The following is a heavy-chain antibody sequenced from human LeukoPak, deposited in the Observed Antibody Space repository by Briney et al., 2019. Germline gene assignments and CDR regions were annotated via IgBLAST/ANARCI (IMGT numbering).Heavy chain of an antibody. Sequence: GGSLRLSCTASGFTFSSYTMTWVRQAPGKGLKWVSTITTGDGNTYYADSVKGRFTVSRDDSKNTLYLQMNSLRAEDTAVYYCAKCSTSAYTTGWCNWIDPWGQGTLVTVSS. D-gene: IGHD6-19*01. J-gene: IGHJ5*02. CDR2: ITTGDGNT. CDR3: AKCSTSAYTTGWCNWIDP. CDR1: GFTFSSYT. V-gene: IGHV3-23*01.